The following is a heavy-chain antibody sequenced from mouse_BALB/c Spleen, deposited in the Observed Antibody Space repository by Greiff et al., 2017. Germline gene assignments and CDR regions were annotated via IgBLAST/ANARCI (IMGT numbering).Heavy chain of an antibody. CDR2: ISDGGSYT. V-gene: IGHV5-4*02. CDR3: ARERYYYGYGFYAMDY. J-gene: IGHJ4*01. Sequence: EVKLVESGGGLVKPGGSLKLSCAASGFTFSDYYMYWVRQTPEKRLEWVATISDGGSYTYYPDSVKGRFTISRDNAKNNLYLQMSSLKSEDTAMYYCARERYYYGYGFYAMDYWGQGTSVTVSS. CDR1: GFTFSDYY. D-gene: IGHD1-2*01.